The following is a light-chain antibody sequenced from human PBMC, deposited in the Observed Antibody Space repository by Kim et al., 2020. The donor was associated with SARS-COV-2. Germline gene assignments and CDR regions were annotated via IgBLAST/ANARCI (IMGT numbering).Light chain of an antibody. CDR1: QSVRSSY. CDR2: DAS. J-gene: IGKJ1*01. CDR3: EQYGSSAT. Sequence: EIILTQSPATVSLSSGERATLSCGASQSVRSSYLAWYQQKPGLAPRLLIYDASTRAIGIPDRFSGSGSGTDFTLTISRLEPEDFAVYYCEQYGSSATFGQGTKVDIK. V-gene: IGKV3D-20*01.